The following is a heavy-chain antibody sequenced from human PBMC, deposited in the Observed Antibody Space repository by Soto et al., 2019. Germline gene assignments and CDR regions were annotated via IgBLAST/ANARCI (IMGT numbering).Heavy chain of an antibody. CDR1: GSSIKNYY. V-gene: IGHV4-59*01. D-gene: IGHD6-6*01. Sequence: LSLTCTVSGSSIKNYYWTWIRQPPGKGLECIGYIYDTGSTSYNPTLKSRVTMSIDTSKSQFSLNLNSVTAADTAVYFCARSIAVPSSHIDHWGQGIRVTVSS. CDR3: ARSIAVPSSHIDH. CDR2: IYDTGST. J-gene: IGHJ4*02.